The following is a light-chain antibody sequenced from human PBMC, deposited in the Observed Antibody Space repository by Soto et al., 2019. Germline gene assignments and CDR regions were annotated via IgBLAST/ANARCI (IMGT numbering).Light chain of an antibody. V-gene: IGKV1-5*01. Sequence: DIPMTQSPATLSASVGGIVTITCRASQSISSWLAWYQQKPGKAPKLLIYDASSLESGVPSRFSGSGSGTEFTLTISSLEPEDFAVYYCQQRRNWSPGITFGQGRRLEIK. CDR3: QQRRNWSPGIT. CDR1: QSISSW. CDR2: DAS. J-gene: IGKJ5*01.